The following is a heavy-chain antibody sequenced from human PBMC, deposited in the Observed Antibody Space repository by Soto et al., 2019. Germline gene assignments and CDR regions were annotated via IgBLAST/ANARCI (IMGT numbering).Heavy chain of an antibody. CDR3: AAPPRY. V-gene: IGHV4-39*07. CDR1: GGSISSDSYY. Sequence: PSETLSLTCTVSGGSISSDSYYWGGIRQSPEKGLAWIASISYSGSTYYNPTLKSRLIISVDTSKSQFSLTLTSVTAADTAFDFFAAPPRYWGQGTLDTLTS. J-gene: IGHJ4*02. CDR2: ISYSGST.